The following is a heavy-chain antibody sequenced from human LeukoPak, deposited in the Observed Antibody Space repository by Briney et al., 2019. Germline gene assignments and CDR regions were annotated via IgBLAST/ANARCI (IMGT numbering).Heavy chain of an antibody. J-gene: IGHJ4*02. CDR1: GGSFSGYY. Sequence: PSETLSLTCAVYGGSFSGYYWSWIRQPPGKGLEWIGEINHSGSTNYNPSLKSRVTISVDTSKNQFSLKLSSVTAADTAVYYCARLKYSSGSSYYFDYWGRGTPVTVSS. CDR3: ARLKYSSGSSYYFDY. V-gene: IGHV4-34*01. D-gene: IGHD6-19*01. CDR2: INHSGST.